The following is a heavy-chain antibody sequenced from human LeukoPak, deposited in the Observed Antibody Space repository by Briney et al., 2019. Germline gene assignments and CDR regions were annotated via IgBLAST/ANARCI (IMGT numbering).Heavy chain of an antibody. Sequence: SETLSLTCAVYGGSFSGYYWSWIRQPPGKGVEWIGEVNHSGSTNYNPSLKSRVTISVDTSKNQFSLKLSSVTAADTAVYYCARAPPYYYDSSGYLDYWGQGTLVTVSS. J-gene: IGHJ4*02. D-gene: IGHD3-22*01. CDR1: GGSFSGYY. CDR3: ARAPPYYYDSSGYLDY. V-gene: IGHV4-34*01. CDR2: VNHSGST.